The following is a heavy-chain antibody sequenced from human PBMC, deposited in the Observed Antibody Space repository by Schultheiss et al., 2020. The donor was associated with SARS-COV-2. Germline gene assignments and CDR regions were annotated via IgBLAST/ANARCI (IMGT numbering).Heavy chain of an antibody. CDR2: ISYDGSNK. D-gene: IGHD3-10*01. J-gene: IGHJ4*02. V-gene: IGHV3-30*07. CDR3: AREWPGLWFGLQDY. Sequence: SCAASGFTFSSYAMHWVRQAPGKGLEWVAVISYDGSNKYYADSVKGRFTISRDNAKNSLYLQMNSLRAEDTAVYYCAREWPGLWFGLQDYWGQGTLVTVSS. CDR1: GFTFSSYA.